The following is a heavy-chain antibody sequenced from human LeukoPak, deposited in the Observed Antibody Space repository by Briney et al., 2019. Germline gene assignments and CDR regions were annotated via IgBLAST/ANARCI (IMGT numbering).Heavy chain of an antibody. J-gene: IGHJ6*03. CDR1: GFTFGDYA. Sequence: PGESLRLSCTASGFTFGDYAMSWFRQAPGKGLEWGGFIRSKAYGGTTEYAASVKGRFTISRDESKSIAYLQMNSLKPEDTAVYYCTRRKSDVVVITYYYMDVWGKGTTVTVSS. D-gene: IGHD3-22*01. V-gene: IGHV3-49*03. CDR2: IRSKAYGGTT. CDR3: TRRKSDVVVITYYYMDV.